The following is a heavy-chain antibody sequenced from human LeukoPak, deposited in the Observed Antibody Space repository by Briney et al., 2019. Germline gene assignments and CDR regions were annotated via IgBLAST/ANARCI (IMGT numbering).Heavy chain of an antibody. CDR3: ARGPNPEIAVAGMIFDY. Sequence: SVKVSCKASGGTFSSDAFSWVRQAPGQGLEWMGGIIPTFGTTDYAQKFQGRVTITADESTSTAYMELRSLRSEDTAVNYCARGPNPEIAVAGMIFDYWGQGTLVTVSS. J-gene: IGHJ4*02. D-gene: IGHD6-19*01. V-gene: IGHV1-69*13. CDR2: IIPTFGTT. CDR1: GGTFSSDA.